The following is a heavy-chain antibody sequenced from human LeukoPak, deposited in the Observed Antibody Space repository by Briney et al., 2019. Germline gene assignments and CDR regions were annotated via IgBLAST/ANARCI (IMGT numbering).Heavy chain of an antibody. Sequence: ASVKVSCKASGYTFTGYDINWVRQATGQGLEWMGWMNPNSGNTGYAQKFQGRVTMTRNTSISTAYMELSSLRSEDTAVYYCARGLFLSGYLDAFDIWGQGTVVTVSS. CDR3: ARGLFLSGYLDAFDI. CDR2: MNPNSGNT. J-gene: IGHJ3*02. CDR1: GYTFTGYD. V-gene: IGHV1-8*01. D-gene: IGHD3-22*01.